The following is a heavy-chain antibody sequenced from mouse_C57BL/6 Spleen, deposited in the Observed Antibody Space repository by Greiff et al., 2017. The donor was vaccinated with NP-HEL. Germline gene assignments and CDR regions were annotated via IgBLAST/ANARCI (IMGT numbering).Heavy chain of an antibody. J-gene: IGHJ3*01. V-gene: IGHV1-59*01. CDR3: ARQLGYGNSPWFAY. D-gene: IGHD2-1*01. CDR2: IDPSDSYT. CDR1: GYTFTSYW. Sequence: VQLQQPGAELVRPGTSVKLSCKASGYTFTSYWMHWVKQRPGQGLEWIGVIDPSDSYTNYNQKFKGKATLTVDTSSSTAYMQLSSLTSEDSAVYYCARQLGYGNSPWFAYWGQGTLVTVSA.